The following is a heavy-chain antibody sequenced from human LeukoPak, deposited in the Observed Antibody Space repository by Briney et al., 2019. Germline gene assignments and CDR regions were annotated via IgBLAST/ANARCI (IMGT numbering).Heavy chain of an antibody. CDR1: GGSFSGYY. CDR2: IYHSGST. Sequence: SETLSLTCAVYGGSFSGYYWSWIRQPPGKGLEWIGSIYHSGSTYYNPSLKSRVTISVDTSKNQFSLRLTSVTAADTAVYYCARQLDHYDNIYYSDYWGQGTLVTVSS. D-gene: IGHD3-16*01. V-gene: IGHV4-34*01. J-gene: IGHJ4*02. CDR3: ARQLDHYDNIYYSDY.